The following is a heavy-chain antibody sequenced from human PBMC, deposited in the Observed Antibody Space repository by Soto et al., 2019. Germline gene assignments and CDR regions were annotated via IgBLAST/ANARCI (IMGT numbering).Heavy chain of an antibody. V-gene: IGHV1-69*01. CDR2: IIPMFGTP. J-gene: IGHJ6*02. D-gene: IGHD4-17*01. CDR3: ARSYSVTTYSYYGMDV. CDR1: GNAFSTYA. Sequence: QVQLIQAGAAEKKPGSSVKVSCHTSGNAFSTYAMSGVRQGPGQGLEWMGGIIPMFGTPIYTEKFQGRVTITADETTRAVYMELRSLTSDDSAVYYCARSYSVTTYSYYGMDVWVQGTTIIVS.